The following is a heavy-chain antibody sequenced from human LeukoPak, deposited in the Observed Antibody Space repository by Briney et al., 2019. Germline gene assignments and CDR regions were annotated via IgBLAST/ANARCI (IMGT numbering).Heavy chain of an antibody. V-gene: IGHV3-30*18. CDR2: ISYDGSNK. J-gene: IGHJ4*02. D-gene: IGHD3-22*01. CDR1: RFTFSSYG. Sequence: PGRSLRLSCAASRFTFSSYGMHWVRQAPGKGLEWVAVISYDGSNKYYADSVKGRFTISRDNSKNTLYLQMNSLRAEDTAVYYCAKALDSSGYLCAGDWGQGTLVTVSS. CDR3: AKALDSSGYLCAGD.